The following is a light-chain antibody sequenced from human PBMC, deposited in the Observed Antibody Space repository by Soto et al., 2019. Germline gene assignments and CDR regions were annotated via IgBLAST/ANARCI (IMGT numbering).Light chain of an antibody. CDR1: SSNIGSNT. Sequence: SVLTQPPSASGTPGQRVTISCSGSSSNIGSNTVNWYQKLPGTAPKLLMYNNNQRPSGVPDRFSGSKSGTSASLAISGLQSEVEADYYCAAWDDSLNGGVFGGGTKLTVL. CDR2: NNN. J-gene: IGLJ3*02. CDR3: AAWDDSLNGGV. V-gene: IGLV1-44*01.